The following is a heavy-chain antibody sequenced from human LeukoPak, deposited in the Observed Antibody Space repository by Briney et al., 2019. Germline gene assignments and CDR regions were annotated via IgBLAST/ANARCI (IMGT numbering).Heavy chain of an antibody. V-gene: IGHV3-7*01. CDR1: GFNFSSYW. D-gene: IGHD6-19*01. CDR2: INQDGGKK. J-gene: IGHJ5*02. Sequence: QPGGSLRLSCAASGFNFSSYWMSWVRQAPGKGLEWVANINQDGGKKYYVDSVRGRFAISRDNAENSVYLQMNSLRAEDTALYYCAREDSSSGRAGIFSFSWGQGTLVTVSS. CDR3: AREDSSSGRAGIFSFS.